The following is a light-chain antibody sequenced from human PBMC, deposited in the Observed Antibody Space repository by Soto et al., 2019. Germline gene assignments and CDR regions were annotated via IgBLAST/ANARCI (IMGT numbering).Light chain of an antibody. V-gene: IGLV2-14*01. CDR2: DVS. CDR3: SSYTSSSTPVYV. J-gene: IGLJ1*01. Sequence: ALTQPASVSGSPGQSITISCTGTSSDVGGYNYVSWYQQHPGKAPKLMIYDVSNLPSGVSNRFSGSKSGNTASLTISGLQAEDEADYYCSSYTSSSTPVYVFGTGTKLTVL. CDR1: SSDVGGYNY.